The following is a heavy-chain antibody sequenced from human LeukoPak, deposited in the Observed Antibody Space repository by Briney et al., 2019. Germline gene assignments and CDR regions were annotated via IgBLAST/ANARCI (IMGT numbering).Heavy chain of an antibody. D-gene: IGHD4-23*01. J-gene: IGHJ4*02. Sequence: PGGSLRLSCAASGSSFSSYAMSWVRQAPGKGLEWVSAISGSGGSTYYADSVKGRLTISRDNSKNTLYLQMNSLRAEDTAVYYCANGGFSDAFDYWGQGTLVTVSS. CDR1: GSSFSSYA. V-gene: IGHV3-23*01. CDR2: ISGSGGST. CDR3: ANGGFSDAFDY.